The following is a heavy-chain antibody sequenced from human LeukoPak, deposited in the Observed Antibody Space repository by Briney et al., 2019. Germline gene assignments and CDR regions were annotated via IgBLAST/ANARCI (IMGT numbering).Heavy chain of an antibody. J-gene: IGHJ4*02. Sequence: ASVKVSCKASGYTFTGYYMHWVRQAPGQGVEWMGRINPNSGGTNYAQKFQGRVTMTRDTSISTAYMELSRLRSDDTAVYYCARLARQQLAQNFDYWGQGTLVTVSS. D-gene: IGHD6-13*01. V-gene: IGHV1-2*06. CDR1: GYTFTGYY. CDR3: ARLARQQLAQNFDY. CDR2: INPNSGGT.